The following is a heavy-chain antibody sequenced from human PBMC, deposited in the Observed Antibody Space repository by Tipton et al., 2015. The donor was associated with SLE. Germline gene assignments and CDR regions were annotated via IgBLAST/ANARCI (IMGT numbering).Heavy chain of an antibody. V-gene: IGHV4-39*07. J-gene: IGHJ4*02. CDR2: IYHSGST. D-gene: IGHD3-22*01. CDR3: ARGLPGDYDSSGYM. CDR1: GGSISSSTYY. Sequence: TLSLTCTVSGGSISSSTYYWDWIRQSPGKGLEWLGSIYHSGSTHYNPSLKSRVTISVDTSKNQFSLKLTSVTAADTAVYYCARGLPGDYDSSGYMWGQGTVVTVSS.